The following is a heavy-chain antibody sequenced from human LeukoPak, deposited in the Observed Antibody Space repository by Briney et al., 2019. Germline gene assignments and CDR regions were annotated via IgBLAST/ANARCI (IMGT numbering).Heavy chain of an antibody. Sequence: GGSLRLSCAASGFTFSNYAMPSVRQAPGEWLEWVANIKQDVSEKFFVDSVKGRFTSSRDNAKNSLYLQMNSLRAEDTATYYCAREVGVPPTPQQWPTSVDGWGQGTLVTVYS. V-gene: IGHV3-7*05. CDR3: AREVGVPPTPQQWPTSVDG. CDR1: GFTFSNYA. CDR2: IKQDVSEK. J-gene: IGHJ4*02. D-gene: IGHD3-16*01.